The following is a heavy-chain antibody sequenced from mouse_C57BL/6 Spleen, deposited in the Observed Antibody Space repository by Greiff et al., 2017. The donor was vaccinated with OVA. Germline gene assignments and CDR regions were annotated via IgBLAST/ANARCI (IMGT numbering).Heavy chain of an antibody. J-gene: IGHJ2*01. Sequence: EVQLQQSGPELVKPGASVKISCKASGYSFTGYYMNWVKQSPEKSLEWIGEINPSTGGTTYNQKFKAKATLTVDKSSSTAYMQLKSLTSEDSAVYYCARSNTKTYFDYWGQGTTLTVSS. V-gene: IGHV1-42*01. CDR2: INPSTGGT. D-gene: IGHD1-3*01. CDR3: ARSNTKTYFDY. CDR1: GYSFTGYY.